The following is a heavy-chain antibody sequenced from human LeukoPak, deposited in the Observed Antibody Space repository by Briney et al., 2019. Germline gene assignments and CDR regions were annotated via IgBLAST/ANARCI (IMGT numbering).Heavy chain of an antibody. V-gene: IGHV4-59*01. CDR2: IYYSGST. J-gene: IGHJ4*02. CDR3: ARARRDGYNKTPDY. Sequence: PSETLSLTCTVSGGSISSYYWSWIRQPPGKGLEWIGYIYYSGSTNYNPSLKSRVTISVDTSKNQFSLKLSSVTVADTAVYYCARARRDGYNKTPDYWGQGTLVTVSS. CDR1: GGSISSYY. D-gene: IGHD5-24*01.